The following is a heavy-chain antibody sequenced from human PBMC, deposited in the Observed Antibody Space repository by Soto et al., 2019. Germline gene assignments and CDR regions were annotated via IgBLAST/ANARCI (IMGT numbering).Heavy chain of an antibody. CDR1: GLTFSSYW. CDR2: IKQDGSEK. Sequence: TGGSLRLSCAASGLTFSSYWMSWVRQAPGKGLEWVANIKQDGSEKYYVDSVKGRFTISRDNAKNSLYLQMNSLRAEDTAVYYCARVPRYFDWLSLPYGMDVWGQGTTVTVSS. D-gene: IGHD3-9*01. J-gene: IGHJ6*02. CDR3: ARVPRYFDWLSLPYGMDV. V-gene: IGHV3-7*03.